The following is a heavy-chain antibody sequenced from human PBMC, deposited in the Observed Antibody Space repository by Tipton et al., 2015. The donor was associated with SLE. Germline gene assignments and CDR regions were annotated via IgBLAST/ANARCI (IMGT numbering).Heavy chain of an antibody. CDR1: GASIRSGGVY. V-gene: IGHV4-31*03. D-gene: IGHD5-18*01. CDR2: TYSSGTT. CDR3: ARGTALVFDY. Sequence: TLSLTCTVSGASIRSGGVYWNWIRQHPGKGLEWIGYTYSSGTTYYNPSLKSRVTISVDTSKNQFSLNLRSVTAADSAVYYCARGTALVFDYWGQGTLVAVSS. J-gene: IGHJ4*02.